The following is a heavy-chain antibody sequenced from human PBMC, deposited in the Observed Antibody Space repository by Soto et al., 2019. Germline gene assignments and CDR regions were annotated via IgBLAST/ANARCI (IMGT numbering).Heavy chain of an antibody. CDR3: ARGVYASSSTYYYGLDV. J-gene: IGHJ6*02. Sequence: SVQVSCKASGGTFSSYAITWVRRAPGQGLEWMGGIIPIFDTANYAQIFQGRVTISADESTSTAYMELSSLRSEDTAVYFCARGVYASSSTYYYGLDVWGQGTTVTVSS. CDR1: GGTFSSYA. CDR2: IIPIFDTA. D-gene: IGHD6-6*01. V-gene: IGHV1-69*01.